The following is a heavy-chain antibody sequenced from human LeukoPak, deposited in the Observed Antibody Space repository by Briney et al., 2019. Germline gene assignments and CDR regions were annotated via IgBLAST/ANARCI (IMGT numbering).Heavy chain of an antibody. D-gene: IGHD3-10*01. Sequence: GGSLRLSCAASGFTFDDYAMHWVRQGLGKGLEWVSGISWNSGSIAYADSVKGRFTISRDNAKKSLYLQMNSLRAEDTALYYCAKDISYYYGSGSSLFDYWGQGTLVTVSS. V-gene: IGHV3-9*01. CDR1: GFTFDDYA. J-gene: IGHJ4*02. CDR3: AKDISYYYGSGSSLFDY. CDR2: ISWNSGSI.